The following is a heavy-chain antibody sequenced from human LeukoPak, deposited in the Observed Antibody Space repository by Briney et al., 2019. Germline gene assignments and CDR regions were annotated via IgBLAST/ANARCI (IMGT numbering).Heavy chain of an antibody. D-gene: IGHD6-19*01. J-gene: IGHJ4*02. CDR3: ARIYSSGWFSDY. V-gene: IGHV3-11*01. CDR2: ISSSGSTI. Sequence: GGSLRLLCAAWVFTFSDYYMSWIRQAPGKGLEWVSYISSSGSTIYYADSVKGRFTISRDNAKNSLYLQMNSLRAEDTAVYYCARIYSSGWFSDYWGQGTLVTVSS. CDR1: VFTFSDYY.